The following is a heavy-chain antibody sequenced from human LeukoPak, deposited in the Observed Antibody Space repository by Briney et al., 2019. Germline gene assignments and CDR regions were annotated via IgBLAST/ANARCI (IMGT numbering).Heavy chain of an antibody. J-gene: IGHJ6*03. D-gene: IGHD6-13*01. Sequence: ASVKVSCKASGYTFTSYYMHWVRQAPGQGLEWMGIINPSGGSTSYAQKFQGRVTMTRNTSISTAYMELSSLRSEDTAVYYCARGLSGSSWSYYYYYYMDVWGKGTAVTISS. CDR3: ARGLSGSSWSYYYYYYMDV. V-gene: IGHV1-46*01. CDR2: INPSGGST. CDR1: GYTFTSYY.